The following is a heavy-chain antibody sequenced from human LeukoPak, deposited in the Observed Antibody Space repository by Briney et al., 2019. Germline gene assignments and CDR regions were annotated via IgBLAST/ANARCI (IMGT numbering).Heavy chain of an antibody. J-gene: IGHJ4*02. CDR3: ARQIYYDRSGYFYFN. D-gene: IGHD3-22*01. V-gene: IGHV4-39*01. CDR2: IYPGGSA. CDR1: GGSITSSTYF. Sequence: SETLSLTCTVSGGSITSSTYFWVWIRQPPGKELEWIGSIYPGGSAHYSPSLKSRVTISVDTSKNQFSLRLSSVTAADTAVYYCARQIYYDRSGYFYFNWGQGTLVTVSS.